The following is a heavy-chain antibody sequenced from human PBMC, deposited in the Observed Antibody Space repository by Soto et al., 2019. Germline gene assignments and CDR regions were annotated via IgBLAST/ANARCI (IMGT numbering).Heavy chain of an antibody. J-gene: IGHJ6*02. CDR3: AKDRRFLEWLFQGYYGMDV. CDR1: GFTFSSYG. Sequence: GGSLRLPCAASGFTFSSYGMHWVRQAPGKGLEWVAVISYGGSNKYYADSVKGRFTISRDNSKNTLYLQMNSLRAEDTAVYYCAKDRRFLEWLFQGYYGMDVWGQGTTVTVSS. CDR2: ISYGGSNK. D-gene: IGHD3-3*01. V-gene: IGHV3-30*18.